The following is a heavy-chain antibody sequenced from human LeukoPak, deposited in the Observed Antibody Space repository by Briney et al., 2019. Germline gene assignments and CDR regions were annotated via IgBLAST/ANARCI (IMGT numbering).Heavy chain of an antibody. CDR3: ARVRPNDYSNYFDY. J-gene: IGHJ4*02. D-gene: IGHD4-11*01. Sequence: SETLSLTCTVSGGSISNYYWGWIRQPAGKGLECIGYIYYSGSTNYNPSLKSRVTISVDTSKNQFSLKLDSVTAADTAVYYCARVRPNDYSNYFDYWGQGTLVTVSS. CDR1: GGSISNYY. CDR2: IYYSGST. V-gene: IGHV4-59*01.